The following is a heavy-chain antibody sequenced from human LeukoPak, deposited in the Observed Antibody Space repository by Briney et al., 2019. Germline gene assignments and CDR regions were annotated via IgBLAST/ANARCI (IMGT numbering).Heavy chain of an antibody. J-gene: IGHJ3*02. Sequence: ASVKVSCKASGYTFTGYYMHWVRQAPGQGLEWMGWINPNSGGTNYAQKFQGRVTMTRDTSISTAYMELSRLRSDDTAVYYCARLIVVVPAAHDAFDIWGQGTMVTASS. D-gene: IGHD2-2*01. CDR1: GYTFTGYY. CDR2: INPNSGGT. CDR3: ARLIVVVPAAHDAFDI. V-gene: IGHV1-2*02.